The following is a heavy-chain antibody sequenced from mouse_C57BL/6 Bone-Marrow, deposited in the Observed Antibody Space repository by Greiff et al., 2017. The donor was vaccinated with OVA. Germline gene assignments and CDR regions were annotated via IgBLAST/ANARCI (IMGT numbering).Heavy chain of an antibody. D-gene: IGHD1-1*02. CDR1: GFTFSDFY. J-gene: IGHJ4*01. V-gene: IGHV7-1*01. CDR2: SRNKANDYTT. Sequence: EVKLVESGGGLVQSGRSLRLSCATSGFTFSDFYMEWVRQAPGKGLEWIAASRNKANDYTTEYSASVKGRFIVSRDTSQSILYLQMNALRAEDTAIYYCARDAGGRGYAMDYWGQGTSVTVSA. CDR3: ARDAGGRGYAMDY.